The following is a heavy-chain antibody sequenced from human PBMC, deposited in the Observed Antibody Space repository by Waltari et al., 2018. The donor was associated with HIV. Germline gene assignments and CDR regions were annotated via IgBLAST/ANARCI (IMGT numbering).Heavy chain of an antibody. V-gene: IGHV4-34*01. D-gene: IGHD1-1*01. CDR3: ARGLEGNWFDP. CDR2: INHSGST. Sequence: QVQLQQWGAGLLKPSETLSLTCAVYGGSFSGYYWSWIRQPPGKGLEWIGEINHSGSTNYNPSLKSRVTISVDTSKNQFSLKLSSVTAADTAVYYCARGLEGNWFDPWGQGTLVTVSS. J-gene: IGHJ5*02. CDR1: GGSFSGYY.